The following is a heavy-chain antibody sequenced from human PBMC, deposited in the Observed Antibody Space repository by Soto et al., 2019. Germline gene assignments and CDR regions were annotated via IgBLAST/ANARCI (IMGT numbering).Heavy chain of an antibody. J-gene: IGHJ6*02. CDR3: ARGDSSGWYDYYYYGMDV. CDR1: GDSVSSNSAA. Sequence: SQTLSLTCVISGDSVSSNSAAWNWIRQSPSRGLEWLGRTYYRSKWYNDYAVSVKSRITINPDTSKNQFSLQLNSVTPEDTAVYYCARGDSSGWYDYYYYGMDVWGQGTTVTVSS. D-gene: IGHD6-19*01. V-gene: IGHV6-1*01. CDR2: TYYRSKWYN.